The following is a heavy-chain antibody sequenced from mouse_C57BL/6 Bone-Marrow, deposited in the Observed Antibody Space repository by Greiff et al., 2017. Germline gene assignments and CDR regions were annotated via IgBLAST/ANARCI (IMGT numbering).Heavy chain of an antibody. Sequence: QVQLQQSGAELVRPGASVKLSCKASGYTFTSYGIRWVKQRPGQGLEWIGEIYPRSGNTYYNEKFKGKATLTADKSSSTAYMALRSLTSEDSAVYFWARSRRDYYYGSGHYFDYWGQGTTLTVSS. J-gene: IGHJ2*01. CDR2: IYPRSGNT. V-gene: IGHV1-81*01. D-gene: IGHD1-1*01. CDR1: GYTFTSYG. CDR3: ARSRRDYYYGSGHYFDY.